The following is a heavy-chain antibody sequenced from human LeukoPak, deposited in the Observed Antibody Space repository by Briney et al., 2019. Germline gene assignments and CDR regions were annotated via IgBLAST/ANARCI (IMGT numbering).Heavy chain of an antibody. J-gene: IGHJ4*02. CDR3: ATDLVAAAGKEVDDY. D-gene: IGHD6-13*01. CDR2: FDPEDGET. CDR1: GGTFSSYA. Sequence: ASVKVSCKASGGTFSSYAISWVRQAPGQGLEWMGGFDPEDGETIYAQKFQGRVTMTEDTSTDTAYMELSSLRSEDTAVYYCATDLVAAAGKEVDDYWGQGTLVTVSS. V-gene: IGHV1-24*01.